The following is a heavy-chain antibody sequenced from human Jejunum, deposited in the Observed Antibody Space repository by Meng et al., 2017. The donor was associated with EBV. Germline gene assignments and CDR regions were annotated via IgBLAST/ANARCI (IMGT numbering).Heavy chain of an antibody. J-gene: IGHJ2*01. Sequence: EWQLVESGGGLIQPGGSLRLSCAASGFTVSSNDMTWARQAPGKGLEWVLVIYSGGSTYYADSVKGRFTISRDNSKNTLYLQMNNLRAEDTAVYYCASLRNRGFDLWGRGTLVTVSS. CDR2: IYSGGST. CDR1: GFTVSSND. D-gene: IGHD1-14*01. V-gene: IGHV3-53*01. CDR3: ASLRNRGFDL.